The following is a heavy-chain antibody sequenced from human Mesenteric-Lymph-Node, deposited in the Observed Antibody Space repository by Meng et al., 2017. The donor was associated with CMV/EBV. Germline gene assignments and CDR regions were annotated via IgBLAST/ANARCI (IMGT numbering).Heavy chain of an antibody. CDR1: GGSVSSGSYY. J-gene: IGHJ5*02. Sequence: SGGSVSSGSYYCSWIRQPPGKGLEWIGYIYYSGSTNYNPSLKSRVTISLDTSKNQFSLKLSSVTAADTAVYYCARDPLDGDYKWFDPWSQGTLVTVSS. D-gene: IGHD7-27*01. V-gene: IGHV4-61*01. CDR2: IYYSGST. CDR3: ARDPLDGDYKWFDP.